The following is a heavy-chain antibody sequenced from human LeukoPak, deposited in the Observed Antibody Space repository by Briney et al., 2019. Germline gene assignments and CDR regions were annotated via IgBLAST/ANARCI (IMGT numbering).Heavy chain of an antibody. V-gene: IGHV3-21*01. D-gene: IGHD3-9*01. J-gene: IGHJ4*02. CDR1: GFTFSSYS. CDR3: ARVTDILTGYSPLYYFDY. CDR2: ISSSSSYI. Sequence: GGSLRHSCAASGFTFSSYSMNWVRQAPGKGLEWVSSISSSSSYIYYADSVKGRFTISRDNAKNSLYLQMNSLRAEDTAVYYCARVTDILTGYSPLYYFDYWGQGTLVTVSS.